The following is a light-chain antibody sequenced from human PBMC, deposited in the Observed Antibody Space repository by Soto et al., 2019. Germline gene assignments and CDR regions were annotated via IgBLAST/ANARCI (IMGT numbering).Light chain of an antibody. CDR1: QSFRGL. V-gene: IGKV3-15*01. Sequence: EIMLTQSPSTLSASPGERDTLSCRASQSFRGLLAWYQQKPGQAPRLLIYGASTRATGIPARFSGSGSGTESTLTISSLQSADFAVYFCQQYNDWPWTFGQGTKVDIK. CDR2: GAS. CDR3: QQYNDWPWT. J-gene: IGKJ1*01.